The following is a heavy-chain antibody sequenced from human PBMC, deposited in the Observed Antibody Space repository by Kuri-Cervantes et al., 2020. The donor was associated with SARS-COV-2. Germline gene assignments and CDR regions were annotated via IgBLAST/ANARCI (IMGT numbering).Heavy chain of an antibody. CDR3: ARDTSHCYRASCFIDDVDS. CDR2: IIAYNTHT. Sequence: ASVKVSCKASGYTFISYGIIWVRHAPGQGLEWMGSIIAYNTHTKYDQRVQGRGTMTTDTTTSTSYMELRGLRSDDTAVYYCARDTSHCYRASCFIDDVDSWGPGTLVTVSS. CDR1: GYTFISYG. D-gene: IGHD2-2*01. J-gene: IGHJ4*02. V-gene: IGHV1-18*01.